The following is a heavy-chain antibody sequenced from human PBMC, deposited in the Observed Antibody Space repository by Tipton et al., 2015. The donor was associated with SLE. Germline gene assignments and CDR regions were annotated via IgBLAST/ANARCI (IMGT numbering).Heavy chain of an antibody. J-gene: IGHJ4*02. CDR3: ARGSGNFDY. CDR1: GGSISSGGYY. Sequence: TLSLTCTVSGGSISSGGYYWSWVRQPPGKGLEWIGEIYHSGSTNYNPSLKSRVTISVDTSKNQFSLKLSSVTAADTAVYYCARGSGNFDYWGQGTLVTVSS. CDR2: IYHSGST. V-gene: IGHV4-39*07. D-gene: IGHD3-10*01.